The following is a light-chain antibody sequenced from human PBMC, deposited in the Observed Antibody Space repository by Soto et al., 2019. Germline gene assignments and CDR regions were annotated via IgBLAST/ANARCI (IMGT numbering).Light chain of an antibody. CDR1: QSVSSSY. CDR2: GAS. V-gene: IGKV3-20*01. Sequence: EIVLTQSPGTLSLSPGERATLSCRASQSVSSSYLAWYQQKPGQAPRLLIYGASSRATGIPDRFSGSGSETDFTLTISRLEPEDFAVYYCQQYNNWPRTFGQGTKVDI. CDR3: QQYNNWPRT. J-gene: IGKJ1*01.